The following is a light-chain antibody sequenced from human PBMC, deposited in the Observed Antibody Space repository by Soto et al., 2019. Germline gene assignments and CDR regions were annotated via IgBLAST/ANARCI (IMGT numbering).Light chain of an antibody. CDR2: GAS. J-gene: IGKJ2*01. V-gene: IGKV3D-15*01. CDR1: QSVSNN. Sequence: EIVMTQSPATLSVSPGERATLSCRASQSVSNNLAWYQQKPGQAPRLLIYGASTRATGIPARFSGSGSGTEFTLTISSLQSEDFAVYYCQQYNEWPSYTFGQGTKLEIK. CDR3: QQYNEWPSYT.